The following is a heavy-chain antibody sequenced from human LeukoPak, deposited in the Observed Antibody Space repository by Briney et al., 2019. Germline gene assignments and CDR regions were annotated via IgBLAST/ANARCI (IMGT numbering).Heavy chain of an antibody. CDR1: GFPFNVQT. J-gene: IGHJ4*02. CDR2: MRQDGSEI. V-gene: IGHV3-7*01. CDR3: ARGGATRGRFEN. D-gene: IGHD1-26*01. Sequence: GGSLRLSCAASGFPFNVQTMSWVRQAPGKGLDWVASMRQDGSEIYYVDSVKGRFTISRDNPKNSLYLQMNSLRAEDTAVYYCARGGATRGRFENWGQGTLVTVSS.